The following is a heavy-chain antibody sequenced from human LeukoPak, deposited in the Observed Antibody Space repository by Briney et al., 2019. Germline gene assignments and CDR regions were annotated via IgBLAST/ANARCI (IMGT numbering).Heavy chain of an antibody. CDR1: GFSVRDFW. Sequence: GGSLSLSCAASGFSVRDFWMAWVRQAPGKGLEWVAHIKEDRTADYYVDSVKGRFSISKDDGKNSLHLQMNSLRVEDTAVYYRVRGGWELDYWGQGTLVTVSS. CDR3: VRGGWELDY. V-gene: IGHV3-7*01. D-gene: IGHD1-1*01. J-gene: IGHJ4*02. CDR2: IKEDRTAD.